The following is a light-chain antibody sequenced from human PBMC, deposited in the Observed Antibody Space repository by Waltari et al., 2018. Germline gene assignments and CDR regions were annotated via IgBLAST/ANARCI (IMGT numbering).Light chain of an antibody. J-gene: IGKJ5*01. CDR1: QSVIYSATNKND. Sequence: DIVMTQSPDSLTVSLGERATINCKSSQSVIYSATNKNDLAWYQQKPGQPPKLFIYWASTRESGVPDRFSGSGSGTDFTLTISSLQAEDVAVYYCQQYYSSPISFGQGTRLEIK. V-gene: IGKV4-1*01. CDR3: QQYYSSPIS. CDR2: WAS.